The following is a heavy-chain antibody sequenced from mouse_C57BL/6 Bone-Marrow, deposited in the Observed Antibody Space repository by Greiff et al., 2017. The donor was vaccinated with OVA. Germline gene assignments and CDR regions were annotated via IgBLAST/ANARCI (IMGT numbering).Heavy chain of an antibody. CDR1: GYSFTGYF. D-gene: IGHD2-3*01. Sequence: EVKLVESGPELVKPGDSVKISCKASGYSFTGYFMNWVMQSHGKSLEWIGRINPYNGDTFYNQKFKGKATLTVDKSSSTAHMELRSLTSEDSAVYYCARRWLLDYWGQGTTLTVSS. V-gene: IGHV1-20*01. CDR3: ARRWLLDY. J-gene: IGHJ2*01. CDR2: INPYNGDT.